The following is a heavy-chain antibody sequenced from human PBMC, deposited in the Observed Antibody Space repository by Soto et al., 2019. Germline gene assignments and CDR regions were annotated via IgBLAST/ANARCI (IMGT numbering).Heavy chain of an antibody. CDR3: ARWYYDSSGQSNWFDT. J-gene: IGHJ5*02. Sequence: PSGTLSLTCTVSGGSISSGGYYWSWIRQHPGKGLEWIGYIYYSGSTYYNPSLKSRVTISVDTSKNQFSLKLSSVTAADTAVYYCARWYYDSSGQSNWFDTWGQGTLVTVSS. CDR2: IYYSGST. V-gene: IGHV4-31*03. CDR1: GGSISSGGYY. D-gene: IGHD3-22*01.